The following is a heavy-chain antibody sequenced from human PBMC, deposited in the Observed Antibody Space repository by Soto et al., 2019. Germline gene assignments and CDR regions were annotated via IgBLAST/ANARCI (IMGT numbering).Heavy chain of an antibody. D-gene: IGHD3-16*01. J-gene: IGHJ4*02. CDR1: GFKISSSS. Sequence: PGGSLRLSCAAFGFKISSSSMNWVRQAPGRGLEWVSAISGSGGSTYYADSVKGRFTISRDNSKNTLYLQMNSLRAEDTAVYYCAKVGRSTTFADYWGQGTLVTVSS. CDR3: AKVGRSTTFADY. CDR2: ISGSGGST. V-gene: IGHV3-23*01.